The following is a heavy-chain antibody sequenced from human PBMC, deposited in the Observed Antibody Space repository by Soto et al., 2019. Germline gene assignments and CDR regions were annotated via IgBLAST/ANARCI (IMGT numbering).Heavy chain of an antibody. D-gene: IGHD5-18*01. J-gene: IGHJ4*02. V-gene: IGHV3-48*03. CDR1: GFSFSSFA. Sequence: EVQLVESGGALVQPGGSLRLSCEASGFSFSSFAMNWVRQAPGRGLEWVSYISDDGASIYYADSLKGRFTISRDNAKNSLSLQMNNLRAEVTAGYYCARENSVQAWLHHFDHWGLGTLVTVSS. CDR3: ARENSVQAWLHHFDH. CDR2: ISDDGASI.